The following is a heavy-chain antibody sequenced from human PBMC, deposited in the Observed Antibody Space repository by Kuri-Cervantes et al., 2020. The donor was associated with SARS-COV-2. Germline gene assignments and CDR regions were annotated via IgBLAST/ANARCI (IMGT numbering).Heavy chain of an antibody. D-gene: IGHD4-17*01. CDR3: ASWGRDMTTVTWVDY. CDR2: ISAYNGNT. J-gene: IGHJ4*02. CDR1: GYTFTSYG. Sequence: ASVKVSCKASGYTFTSYGISWVRQAPGQGLEWMGWISAYNGNTYYAQKLQGRVTMTTDTSTSTAYMELRSLRSDDTAVYYCASWGRDMTTVTWVDYWGQGTLVTVSS. V-gene: IGHV1-18*01.